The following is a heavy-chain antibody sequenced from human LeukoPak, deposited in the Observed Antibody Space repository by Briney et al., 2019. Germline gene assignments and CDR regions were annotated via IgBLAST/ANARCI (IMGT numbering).Heavy chain of an antibody. CDR2: ISNDGSNE. J-gene: IGHJ4*02. CDR1: GFPFSSYA. Sequence: GGSLRLSCAASGFPFSSYAMHWVRQAPGKGLEWVADISNDGSNEYYADSVKGRFTISRDNSKNTLYLQMNSLRAEDAAVYYCARGGNYGSWSPTHDYWGQGTLVTVSS. V-gene: IGHV3-30*14. CDR3: ARGGNYGSWSPTHDY. D-gene: IGHD3-10*01.